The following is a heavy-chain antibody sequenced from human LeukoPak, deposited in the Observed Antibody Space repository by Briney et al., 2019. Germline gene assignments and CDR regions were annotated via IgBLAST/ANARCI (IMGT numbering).Heavy chain of an antibody. Sequence: GGSLRLSCVASGLPIADLAMHWVRQAPGKGLEWVSLISGDGVSTFYTDSVRGRFSISRDNTKNSLYLEMNSLRTEDTAMYYCAKESGKFDYWGQGTLVAVSS. J-gene: IGHJ4*02. V-gene: IGHV3-43*02. CDR2: ISGDGVST. CDR3: AKESGKFDY. CDR1: GLPIADLA.